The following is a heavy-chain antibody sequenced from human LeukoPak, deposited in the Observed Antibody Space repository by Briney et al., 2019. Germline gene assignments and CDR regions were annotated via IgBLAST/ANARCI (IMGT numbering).Heavy chain of an antibody. J-gene: IGHJ4*02. Sequence: PGGSLRLSCAASGLSIGDNSMHWVRQAPGKGLEWVSLISWDESTTYYSDSVKGRFTVSRDSSKNSLHLQMNSLRTEDTALYCARGGIAVAGPSYWGQGTLVTVSS. D-gene: IGHD6-19*01. CDR1: GLSIGDNS. V-gene: IGHV3-43*01. CDR2: ISWDESTT. CDR3: RGGIAVAGPSY.